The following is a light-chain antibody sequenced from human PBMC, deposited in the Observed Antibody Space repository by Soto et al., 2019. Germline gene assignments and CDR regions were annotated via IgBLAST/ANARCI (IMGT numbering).Light chain of an antibody. Sequence: QSALTQPASVSGSPGQSITISCTGTSSDVGAYNYVSWYQQHPGKAPKLMIYEVTNRPSGVSDRFSGSKSGNTASLTISGLQAEDDADYYCSSFASSTTLLLFGGGTKLTV. J-gene: IGLJ2*01. CDR2: EVT. CDR3: SSFASSTTLLL. CDR1: SSDVGAYNY. V-gene: IGLV2-14*01.